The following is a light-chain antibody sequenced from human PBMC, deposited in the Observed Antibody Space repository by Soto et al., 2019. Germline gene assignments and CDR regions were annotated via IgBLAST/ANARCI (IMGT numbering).Light chain of an antibody. J-gene: IGKJ5*01. CDR2: GAS. CDR3: QQYGGSPIT. V-gene: IGKV3-20*01. Sequence: ERVLTKSPATLSVSPGERATLSCTASQSISGHLDWYQQRPGQSPRLLISGASMRASGVPVRFIGSGSGTDFTLTITRLEPEDFAVYYCQQYGGSPITFGLGTRLRL. CDR1: QSISGH.